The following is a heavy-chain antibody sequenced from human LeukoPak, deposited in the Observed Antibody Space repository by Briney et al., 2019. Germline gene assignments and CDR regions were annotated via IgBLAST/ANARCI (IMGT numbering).Heavy chain of an antibody. V-gene: IGHV4-39*07. J-gene: IGHJ4*02. CDR2: IYYSGTT. Sequence: SETLSLTCTVSGGSISNTSYYWGWIRQPPGKGLEWIGSIYYSGTTYYNPSLKSRVTISVDTSKNQFSLKLSSVTAADTAFYYCAREMLNGSGYFDYWGQGTLVTVSS. CDR3: AREMLNGSGYFDY. CDR1: GGSISNTSYY. D-gene: IGHD3-3*01.